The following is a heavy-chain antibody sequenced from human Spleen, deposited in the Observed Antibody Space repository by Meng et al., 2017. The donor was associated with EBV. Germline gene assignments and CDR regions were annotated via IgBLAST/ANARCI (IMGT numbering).Heavy chain of an antibody. CDR1: XXSFSGYY. CDR2: INHSGST. CDR3: ARLASQRRRYCSGGSCYSGGS. Sequence: QVQLQQWGAGLLKPSETLSLTCAVXXXSFSGYYWSWIRQPPGKGLEWIGEINHSGSTNYNPSLKSRVTISVDTSKNQFSLKLSSVTAADTAVYYCARLASQRRRYCSGGSCYSGGSWGQGTLVTVSS. J-gene: IGHJ5*02. V-gene: IGHV4-34*01. D-gene: IGHD2-15*01.